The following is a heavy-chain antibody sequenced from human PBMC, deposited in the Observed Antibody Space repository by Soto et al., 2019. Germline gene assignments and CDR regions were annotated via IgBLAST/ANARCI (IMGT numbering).Heavy chain of an antibody. J-gene: IGHJ4*02. CDR3: ARGANNFDY. CDR1: GDSISSSHW. V-gene: IGHV4-4*02. CDR2: VYHTGTT. Sequence: QVQLQESGPGLVKPSGTLSLACAVSGDSISSSHWWNWVRQSPWKGLEWIGEVYHTGTTNYNPSLKSRVTFSVDKSKNQFSLKLTSVTAADTAVYYCARGANNFDYWGQGTLVTVSS.